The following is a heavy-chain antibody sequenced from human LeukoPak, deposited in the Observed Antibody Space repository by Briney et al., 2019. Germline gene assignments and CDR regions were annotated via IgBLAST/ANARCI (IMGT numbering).Heavy chain of an antibody. Sequence: SETLSLTCTVSGGSISSGDYYWSWIRQHPGKGLEWIGYIYYSGSTYYNPSLKSRVTISVDTSKNQFSLKLSSVTAADTAVYYCAAGVRGVTNYWGQGTLVTVSS. J-gene: IGHJ4*02. CDR1: GGSISSGDYY. D-gene: IGHD3-10*01. CDR2: IYYSGST. CDR3: AAGVRGVTNY. V-gene: IGHV4-31*03.